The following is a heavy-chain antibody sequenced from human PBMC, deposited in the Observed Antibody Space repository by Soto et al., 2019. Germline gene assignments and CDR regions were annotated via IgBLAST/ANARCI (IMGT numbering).Heavy chain of an antibody. Sequence: PSETLSLTCTVSGGSISSYYWSWIRQPPGKGLEWIGYIYYSGSTNYNPSLKSRVTISVDTSKNQFSLKLSSVTAADTAAYYCARRVGLRYYYYYYGMDVWGQGTTVTVSS. CDR3: ARRVGLRYYYYYYGMDV. CDR1: GGSISSYY. J-gene: IGHJ6*02. CDR2: IYYSGST. V-gene: IGHV4-59*01. D-gene: IGHD2-21*01.